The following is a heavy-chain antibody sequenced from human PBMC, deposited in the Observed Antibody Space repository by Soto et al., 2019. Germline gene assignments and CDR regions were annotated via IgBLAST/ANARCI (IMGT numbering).Heavy chain of an antibody. J-gene: IGHJ6*02. CDR1: GGSISSSSYY. CDR2: IYYSGST. D-gene: IGHD3-10*02. CDR3: ARLKSVRGVLQYYYCMDV. V-gene: IGHV4-39*01. Sequence: PSETLSLTCTVSGGSISSSSYYWGWIRQPPGKGLEWIGSIYYSGSTYYNPSLKSRVTISVDTSKNQFSLKLSSVTAADTAVYYCARLKSVRGVLQYYYCMDVWGQGTTVTVSS.